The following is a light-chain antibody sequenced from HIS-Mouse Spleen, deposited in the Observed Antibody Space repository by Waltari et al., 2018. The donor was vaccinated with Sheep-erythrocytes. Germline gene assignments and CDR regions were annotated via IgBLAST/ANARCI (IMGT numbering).Light chain of an antibody. Sequence: IHMTQSPSSLSASVGDRVTITCRASQSISSYLNWYQQKPGKAPKLLIYAASSLQSGVPSRFSGSGSGTDFTLTISSLQPEDFATYYCQQSYSTPQFTFGPGTKVDIK. CDR1: QSISSY. CDR2: AAS. CDR3: QQSYSTPQFT. J-gene: IGKJ3*01. V-gene: IGKV1-39*01.